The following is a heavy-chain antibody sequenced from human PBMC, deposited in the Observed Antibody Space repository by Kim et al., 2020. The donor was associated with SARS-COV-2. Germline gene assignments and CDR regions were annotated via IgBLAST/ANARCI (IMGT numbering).Heavy chain of an antibody. J-gene: IGHJ5*02. Sequence: GGSLRLSCAASGFTFSSYSMNWVRQAPGKGLEWISYISSSSSTIYYADSVKGRFTISRDNAKNSLYLQMNSLRDEDTAVYYCARGGYYDYVWGSLDWFDPWGQGTLVTVSS. D-gene: IGHD3-16*01. CDR2: ISSSSSTI. V-gene: IGHV3-48*02. CDR3: ARGGYYDYVWGSLDWFDP. CDR1: GFTFSSYS.